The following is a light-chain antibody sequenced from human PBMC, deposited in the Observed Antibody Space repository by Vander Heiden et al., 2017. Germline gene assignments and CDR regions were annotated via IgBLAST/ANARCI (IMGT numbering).Light chain of an antibody. V-gene: IGKV4-1*01. Sequence: DNVMTQSPDSLAVSLGERATINCKSSQSVLYSSNNKNYLAWYQQKPGQPPRLLIYWASTRESGVPDRFSGSGSGTDFTLTISSLQAEDVAVYYCQQYYGIPYTYGQGTKVGIK. CDR2: WAS. CDR1: QSVLYSSNNKNY. J-gene: IGKJ2*01. CDR3: QQYYGIPYT.